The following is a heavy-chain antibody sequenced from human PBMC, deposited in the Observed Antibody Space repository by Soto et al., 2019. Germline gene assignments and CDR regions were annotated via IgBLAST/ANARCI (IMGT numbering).Heavy chain of an antibody. J-gene: IGHJ4*02. D-gene: IGHD6-19*01. CDR1: GFTFTSDS. Sequence: PGGSLRLSCEASGFTFTSDSMTWVRQAPEKGLEWVSSISSHGRDIFYADSVKGRFTISRDNAKDSLHLQMNSLTGEDSAVYYCARGAALAGKLDLWGQGTLVTVSS. CDR3: ARGAALAGKLDL. V-gene: IGHV3-21*06. CDR2: ISSHGRDI.